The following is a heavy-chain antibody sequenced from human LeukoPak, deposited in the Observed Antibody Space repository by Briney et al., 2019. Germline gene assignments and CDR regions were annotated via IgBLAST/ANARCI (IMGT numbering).Heavy chain of an antibody. J-gene: IGHJ4*02. D-gene: IGHD2-2*01. CDR2: ISGSGSST. V-gene: IGHV3-23*01. CDR1: GFTFSSYA. Sequence: GGSLRLSCAASGFTFSSYAMSWVRQAPGKGLEWVSAISGSGSSTYYADSVKGRFTISRDNSKNTLYLQMNRLRAEDTAVYYCAKGSRGSCSRTYCYPFDYWGQGTLVTVSS. CDR3: AKGSRGSCSRTYCYPFDY.